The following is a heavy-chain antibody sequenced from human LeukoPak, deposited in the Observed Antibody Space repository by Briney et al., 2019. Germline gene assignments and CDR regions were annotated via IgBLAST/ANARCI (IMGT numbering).Heavy chain of an antibody. CDR2: ISAYNGNT. V-gene: IGHV1-18*01. Sequence: ASVKVSCKASGGTFSSYAISWVRQAPGQGLEWMGWISAYNGNTNYAQKLQGRVTLTTDTSTSTAYMELRSLRSDDTAVYYCARGNTYYYYYGMDVWGQGTTVTVSS. D-gene: IGHD1/OR15-1a*01. CDR3: ARGNTYYYYYGMDV. CDR1: GGTFSSYA. J-gene: IGHJ6*02.